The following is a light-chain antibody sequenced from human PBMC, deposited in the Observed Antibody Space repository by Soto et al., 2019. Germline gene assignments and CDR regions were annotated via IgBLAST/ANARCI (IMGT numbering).Light chain of an antibody. CDR1: QSLTNDY. Sequence: EIVLTQSPGTLSLSPGERATLSCRASQSLTNDYLAWYQQKVGQAPRLLIYLASRRATGIPDRFSGSGSGTYFALTISRLEPEDFAVYFCQQYRSLPLTFGGGTKVEIK. V-gene: IGKV3-20*01. CDR3: QQYRSLPLT. J-gene: IGKJ4*01. CDR2: LAS.